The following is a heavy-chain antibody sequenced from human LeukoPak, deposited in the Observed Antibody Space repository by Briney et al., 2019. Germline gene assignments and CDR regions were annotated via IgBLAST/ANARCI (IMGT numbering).Heavy chain of an antibody. J-gene: IGHJ4*02. Sequence: GRSLRLSCAASGFTFSSYGMHWVRQAPGKGLEWVAVISYDGSNKYYADSVKGRFTISRDDSKNTLYMQMNSLRVEDTAVYYCVRGNYDSSGYYYSAFDYWGQGTLVTVSS. CDR3: VRGNYDSSGYYYSAFDY. CDR2: ISYDGSNK. D-gene: IGHD3-22*01. V-gene: IGHV3-30*03. CDR1: GFTFSSYG.